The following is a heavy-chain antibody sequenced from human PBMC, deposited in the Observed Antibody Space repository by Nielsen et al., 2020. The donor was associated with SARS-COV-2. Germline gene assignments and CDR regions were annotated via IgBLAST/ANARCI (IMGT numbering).Heavy chain of an antibody. CDR2: IIPIFGTA. Sequence: SVKVSCKASGGTFSSYAISWVRQAPGQGLEWMGGIIPIFGTANYAQKFQGRVTITADESTSTAYMELSSLRSEDTAVYYCARAPYDFWSGYYTQSHFDYWGQGTLGTVSS. CDR3: ARAPYDFWSGYYTQSHFDY. V-gene: IGHV1-69*13. CDR1: GGTFSSYA. D-gene: IGHD3-3*01. J-gene: IGHJ4*02.